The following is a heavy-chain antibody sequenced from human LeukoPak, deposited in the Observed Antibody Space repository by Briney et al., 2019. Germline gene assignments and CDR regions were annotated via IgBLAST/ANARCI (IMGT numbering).Heavy chain of an antibody. CDR3: TRDKVGYDFWSGYSDY. Sequence: PGGSLRLSCTTSGFTFGDYAVSWVRQAPGKGLEWVGFFRSKAYGGTTDYAASVKGRFTISRDDSKSIAYLQMNSLKTEDTAVYYCTRDKVGYDFWSGYSDYWGQGTLVTVSS. CDR2: FRSKAYGGTT. D-gene: IGHD3-3*01. CDR1: GFTFGDYA. V-gene: IGHV3-49*04. J-gene: IGHJ4*02.